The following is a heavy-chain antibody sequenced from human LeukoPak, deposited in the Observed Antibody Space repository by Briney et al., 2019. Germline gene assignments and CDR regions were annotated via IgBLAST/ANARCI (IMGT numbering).Heavy chain of an antibody. Sequence: SETLSLTCTASGVSISSYYWSWIRQPPGKGLEWVWYIYNSGSTNYYPSLKRGVTISLEDSSKKLSLKQSSGTAADAAVYYCSGEGHGYNYLSAFDIWGQGTMVTVSS. CDR2: IYNSGST. J-gene: IGHJ3*02. CDR3: SGEGHGYNYLSAFDI. D-gene: IGHD5-24*01. V-gene: IGHV4-59*01. CDR1: GVSISSYY.